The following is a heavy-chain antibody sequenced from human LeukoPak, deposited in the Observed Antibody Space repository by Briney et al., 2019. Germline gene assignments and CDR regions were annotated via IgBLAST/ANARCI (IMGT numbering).Heavy chain of an antibody. D-gene: IGHD6-13*01. V-gene: IGHV3-7*01. CDR1: RFTFSNYW. Sequence: GGSLRLSCAASRFTFSNYWMNWFRQAPGKGLEWVANINQDGSEKNYVDSVKGRFTISRDNAENSLYLQMNSLGAEDTAVYYCATDLHSSRQKRFDYWGQGTLVTVSS. CDR3: ATDLHSSRQKRFDY. CDR2: INQDGSEK. J-gene: IGHJ4*02.